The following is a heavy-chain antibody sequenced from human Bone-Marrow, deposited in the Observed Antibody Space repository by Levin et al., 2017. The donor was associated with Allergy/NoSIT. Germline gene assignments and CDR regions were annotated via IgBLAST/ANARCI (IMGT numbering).Heavy chain of an antibody. CDR2: IYPGDSDI. D-gene: IGHD2/OR15-2a*01. Sequence: GESLKISCQVSGYSFTNQWIAWVRQMPGKGLEWVGIIYPGDSDIRYSPSFQGQVTISADKSISTTYLQWSSLKAADTAIYYCARAFLPTPREYFYYYGLDVWGQGTTVTVSS. CDR1: GYSFTNQW. CDR3: ARAFLPTPREYFYYYGLDV. V-gene: IGHV5-51*01. J-gene: IGHJ6*02.